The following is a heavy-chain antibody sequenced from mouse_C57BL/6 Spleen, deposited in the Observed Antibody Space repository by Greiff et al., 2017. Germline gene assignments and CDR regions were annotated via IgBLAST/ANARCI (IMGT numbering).Heavy chain of an antibody. D-gene: IGHD2-3*01. CDR3: ASSWEGYSPYFYAMDY. J-gene: IGHJ4*01. Sequence: DVKLQESGGGLVQPGGSLSLSCAASGFTFTDYYMSWVRQPPGKALEWLGFIRNKANGYTTEYSASVTGRFTISRDNSQSILYLQMNALRAKDSATYVCASSWEGYSPYFYAMDYWGQGTSVTVSS. CDR2: IRNKANGYTT. CDR1: GFTFTDYY. V-gene: IGHV7-3*01.